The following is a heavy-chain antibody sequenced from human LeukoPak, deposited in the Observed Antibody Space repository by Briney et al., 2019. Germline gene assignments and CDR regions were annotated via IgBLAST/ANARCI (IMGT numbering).Heavy chain of an antibody. V-gene: IGHV4-59*08. CDR1: GGSISIYY. CDR3: ARLPEFGSGWYFDY. Sequence: SETLSLTCTVSGGSISIYYWNWIRQPPGKGLEWIGYISYTGSTNYNPSLKSRVSISLDTSKNQFSLKLSSVTAADTVVYYCARLPEFGSGWYFDYWGQGTLVTVSS. CDR2: ISYTGST. J-gene: IGHJ4*02. D-gene: IGHD6-19*01.